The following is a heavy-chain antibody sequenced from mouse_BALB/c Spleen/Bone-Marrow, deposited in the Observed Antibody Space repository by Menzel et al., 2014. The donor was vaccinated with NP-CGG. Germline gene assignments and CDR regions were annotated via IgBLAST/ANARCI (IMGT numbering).Heavy chain of an antibody. D-gene: IGHD2-4*01. J-gene: IGHJ4*01. CDR1: GFSLTGYG. V-gene: IGHV2-6-7*01. CDR3: ARDSFLITRALDY. Sequence: QVQLQQSGPGLVAPSQSLSITCTASGFSLTGYGVSWVRQSPGKGLEWLGMIWGDGSTDCNSALKSRLSISKDNSKSQVFLKMNSLQTDDTARYYCARDSFLITRALDYWGQGTSVTVSS. CDR2: IWGDGST.